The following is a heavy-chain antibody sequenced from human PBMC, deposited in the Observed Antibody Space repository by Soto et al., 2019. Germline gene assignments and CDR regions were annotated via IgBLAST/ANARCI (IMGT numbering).Heavy chain of an antibody. D-gene: IGHD3-22*01. CDR2: IKSNSDGGRI. J-gene: IGHJ3*02. CDR1: GFAFSNAW. CDR3: TTGTMIIVVRGNTDALDI. V-gene: IGHV3-15*07. Sequence: EVQLVESGGGLVKPGGSLRLSCAASGFAFSNAWMNWVRQAPGKGLEWGGRIKSNSDGGRIDYAAPVKERFAISRDDSKNTVYLEMNSLKTEDTAVYFCTTGTMIIVVRGNTDALDIWGQGTIVTVSS.